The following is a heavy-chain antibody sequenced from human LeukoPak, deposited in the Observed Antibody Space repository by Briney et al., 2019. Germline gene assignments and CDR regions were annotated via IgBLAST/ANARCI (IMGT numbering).Heavy chain of an antibody. CDR1: GFTFNNYA. J-gene: IGHJ4*02. Sequence: SLRLSCAASGFTFNNYAIHWVRQAPGKGLEWVAFITFDGGNKYYADSVKGRFTISRDNSKNTLYLQMNSLRAEDTAVYYCARDGIVGSPLFKFDYWGQGTLVTVSS. V-gene: IGHV3-30-3*01. CDR3: ARDGIVGSPLFKFDY. D-gene: IGHD1-26*01. CDR2: ITFDGGNK.